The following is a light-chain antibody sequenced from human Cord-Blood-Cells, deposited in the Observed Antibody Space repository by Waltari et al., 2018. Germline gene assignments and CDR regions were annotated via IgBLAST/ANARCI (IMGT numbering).Light chain of an antibody. CDR1: QSISSY. V-gene: IGKV1-39*01. J-gene: IGKJ1*01. CDR3: QQSYSTPRP. Sequence: DIQMTQSPPPLSASVGDRVTITCRASQSISSYLNWYQQKPGKAPKLLIYAASSLQSGVPSRFSGSGAGTDFTLTISSLQPEDFATYYCQQSYSTPRPFGQGTKVEIK. CDR2: AAS.